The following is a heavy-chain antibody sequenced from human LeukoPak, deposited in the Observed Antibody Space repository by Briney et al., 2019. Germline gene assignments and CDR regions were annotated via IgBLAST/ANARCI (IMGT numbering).Heavy chain of an antibody. V-gene: IGHV4-39*01. J-gene: IGHJ4*02. D-gene: IGHD2-2*03. CDR1: GDSIISSSYY. Sequence: PSETLSLTCTVSGDSIISSSYYWGWIRQPPGKGLEWIGSIYYSGRTYYNPSLKSRVTISVDTSKNQSSLRLSSVTAADTAVYYCARHGSTDYFDYWGQGTLVTVSS. CDR3: ARHGSTDYFDY. CDR2: IYYSGRT.